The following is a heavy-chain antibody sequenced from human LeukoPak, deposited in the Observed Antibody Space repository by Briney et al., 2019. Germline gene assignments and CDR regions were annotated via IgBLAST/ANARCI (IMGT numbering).Heavy chain of an antibody. CDR1: GGSISSYY. Sequence: SETLSLTCTVSGGSISSYYWSWIRQPPGKGLEWIGYIYYSGSTNYNPSLKSRVTISVDTSMNQFSLKLSSVTAADTAVYYCARGSSYDILTGYFDYWGQGTLVTVSS. D-gene: IGHD3-9*01. J-gene: IGHJ4*02. CDR3: ARGSSYDILTGYFDY. CDR2: IYYSGST. V-gene: IGHV4-59*01.